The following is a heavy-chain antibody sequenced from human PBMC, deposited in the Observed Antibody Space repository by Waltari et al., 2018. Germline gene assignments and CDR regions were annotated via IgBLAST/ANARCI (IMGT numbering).Heavy chain of an antibody. CDR2: IIPILGIA. CDR3: ARLEWGPDY. D-gene: IGHD3-16*01. V-gene: IGHV1-69*02. CDR1: GGTFSSYT. J-gene: IGHJ4*02. Sequence: QVQLVQSGAEVKKPGSSVKVSCKASGGTFSSYTISWVRQAPGQGLEWMGRIIPILGIANYAQKFQGRVTITADKSTSTAYMELNSLRAEDTAVYYCARLEWGPDYWGQGTLVTVSS.